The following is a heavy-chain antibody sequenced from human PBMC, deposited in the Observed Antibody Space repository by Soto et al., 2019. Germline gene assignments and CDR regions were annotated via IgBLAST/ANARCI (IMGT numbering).Heavy chain of an antibody. J-gene: IGHJ6*02. Sequence: ASVKVSCKASGYTFTGYYMHWVRQAPGQGLEWMGWINPNSGGTNYAQKFQGRVTMTRDTSISTAYMELSRLRSDDTAVYYCAREGVVVPAEGYYYYGMDVWGQGTTVTVSS. CDR2: INPNSGGT. CDR1: GYTFTGYY. D-gene: IGHD2-2*01. V-gene: IGHV1-2*02. CDR3: AREGVVVPAEGYYYYGMDV.